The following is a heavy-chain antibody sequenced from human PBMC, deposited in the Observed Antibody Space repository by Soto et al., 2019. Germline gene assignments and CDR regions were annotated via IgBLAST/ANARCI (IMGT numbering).Heavy chain of an antibody. V-gene: IGHV1-18*04. D-gene: IGHD6-19*01. CDR1: GYTFTSYG. J-gene: IGHJ6*02. Sequence: QVQLVQSGAEVKKPGASVKVSCKASGYTFTSYGISWLRQAPGQGLEWMGWISAYNGNTNYAQKLQGRVTMTTETSTSTDYMELRSLRSDDTAVYYCARVSGSGWSYYYYGMDVWGQVTTVTVSS. CDR2: ISAYNGNT. CDR3: ARVSGSGWSYYYYGMDV.